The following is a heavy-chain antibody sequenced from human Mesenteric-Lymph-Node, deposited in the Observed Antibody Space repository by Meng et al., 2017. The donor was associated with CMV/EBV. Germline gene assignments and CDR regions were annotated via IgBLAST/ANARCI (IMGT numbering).Heavy chain of an antibody. Sequence: ASVKVSCKASGYTFNKYDINWVRQATGQGPEWMGWMNPNSGNTGYAQKFRGRVTITRNTSISTAYMELSSLRSEDTAVYYCARVIAAGVYPPPTYYFDYWGQGTLVTVSS. CDR1: GYTFNKYD. CDR2: MNPNSGNT. V-gene: IGHV1-8*03. CDR3: ARVIAAGVYPPPTYYFDY. J-gene: IGHJ4*02. D-gene: IGHD6-13*01.